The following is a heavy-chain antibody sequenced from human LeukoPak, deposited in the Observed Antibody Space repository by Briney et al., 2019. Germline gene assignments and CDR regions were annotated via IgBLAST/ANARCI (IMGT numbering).Heavy chain of an antibody. V-gene: IGHV3-21*04. D-gene: IGHD3-10*01. CDR2: ISSSSSYI. Sequence: GGSLRLSCAASGFTFSSYSMNWVRQAPGKGLEWVSSISSSSSYIYYADSVEGRFTISRDNSKNTLYLQMTSLRAEDTAVYYCAREPTGAFDYWGQGALVTVSS. J-gene: IGHJ4*02. CDR1: GFTFSSYS. CDR3: AREPTGAFDY.